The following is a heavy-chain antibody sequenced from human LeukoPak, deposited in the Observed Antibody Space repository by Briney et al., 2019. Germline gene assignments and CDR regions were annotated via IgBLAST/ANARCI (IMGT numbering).Heavy chain of an antibody. CDR3: AKDLWAYDVFSGNFDY. D-gene: IGHD3-16*01. Sequence: PGGSLRLSCAASGFTFSYYAMHWVRQAPGKGLEWVAFLSYDGGHKYYADSVKGRFTISRDNSKNTLYLQMNSLRAEDTAVYYCAKDLWAYDVFSGNFDYWGQGTLVTVSS. V-gene: IGHV3-30*04. CDR2: LSYDGGHK. J-gene: IGHJ4*02. CDR1: GFTFSYYA.